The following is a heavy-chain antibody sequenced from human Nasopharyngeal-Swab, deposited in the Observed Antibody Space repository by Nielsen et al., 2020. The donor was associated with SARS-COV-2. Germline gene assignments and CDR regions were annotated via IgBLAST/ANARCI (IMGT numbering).Heavy chain of an antibody. J-gene: IGHJ4*02. CDR2: ISGSGGST. D-gene: IGHD3-16*01. Sequence: GESLKISCAASGFTFSSYAMSWVRQAPGKGLEWVSAISGSGGSTYYADSVKGRFTISRDNSKNTLYLQMNSLRVEDTAVYYCAKRPTGSTFGDWGQGTLVTVSS. CDR3: AKRPTGSTFGD. CDR1: GFTFSSYA. V-gene: IGHV3-23*01.